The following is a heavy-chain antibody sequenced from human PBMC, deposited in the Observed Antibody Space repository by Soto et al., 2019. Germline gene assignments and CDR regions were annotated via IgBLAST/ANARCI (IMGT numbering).Heavy chain of an antibody. J-gene: IGHJ4*02. V-gene: IGHV3-23*01. CDR1: GFTFSSYA. CDR3: AKHFDY. CDR2: LRGSGGST. Sequence: EVQLLESGGGLVQPGGSLRLSCAASGFTFSSYAMSWVRQAPGKGLEWVSALRGSGGSTSYADAVKGRFTNPRDTSTYTLYLQMNSLSAEDTAVYYCAKHFDYWGQGTLVTVSS.